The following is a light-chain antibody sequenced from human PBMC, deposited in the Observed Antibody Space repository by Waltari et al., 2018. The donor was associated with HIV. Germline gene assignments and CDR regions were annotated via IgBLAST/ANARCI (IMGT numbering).Light chain of an antibody. CDR1: SSDVGGYNS. V-gene: IGLV2-8*01. J-gene: IGLJ3*02. Sequence: QSALTQPPSASGSPGQSVTISCTGTSSDVGGYNSVSWYQQHPGKAPKLMIYEVIKRPSGVPERFLGSKSGNTASLTVAGLQAEDEADYYCNSYAGSNNWVFGGGTKLTVL. CDR3: NSYAGSNNWV. CDR2: EVI.